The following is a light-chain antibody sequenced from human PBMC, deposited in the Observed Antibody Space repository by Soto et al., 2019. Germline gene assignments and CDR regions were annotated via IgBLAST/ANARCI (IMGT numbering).Light chain of an antibody. J-gene: IGLJ3*02. CDR2: LNSDGSH. CDR3: QTWGTGLWV. Sequence: QSALTQSPSASASLGASVKLTCTLSSGHSSYAIAWHQQQPERGPRFLMMLNSDGSHNKGDGIPDRFSGSSSGAERYLTISSLQSEDEADYYCQTWGTGLWVFGGGTKLTVL. CDR1: SGHSSYA. V-gene: IGLV4-69*01.